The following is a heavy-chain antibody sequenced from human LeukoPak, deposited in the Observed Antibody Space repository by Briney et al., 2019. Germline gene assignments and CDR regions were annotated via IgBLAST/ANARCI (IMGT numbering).Heavy chain of an antibody. Sequence: GGSLRLSCAASGFTFDDYAMHWVRQAPGKGLEWVSGISWNSGSIGYADSVKGRFTISRDNAKNSLYLQMNSLRAEDTALYYCAKDRRSSGRDAFDIWGQGTMVTVSS. CDR1: GFTFDDYA. V-gene: IGHV3-9*01. D-gene: IGHD3-10*01. J-gene: IGHJ3*02. CDR3: AKDRRSSGRDAFDI. CDR2: ISWNSGSI.